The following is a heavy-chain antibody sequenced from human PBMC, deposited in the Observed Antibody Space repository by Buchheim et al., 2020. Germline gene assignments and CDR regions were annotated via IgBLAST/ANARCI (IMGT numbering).Heavy chain of an antibody. Sequence: EVQLMESGGGLVQPGGSLRLSCAASGFTFNTYAMNWIRQTPGKGLEWLSYISSSSSLIYYADSVKGRFTISRDNAKDSLYLSRSSLRAEDTAMYYCARDWGAGYSDYWGQGTL. CDR3: ARDWGAGYSDY. J-gene: IGHJ4*02. D-gene: IGHD3-16*01. CDR1: GFTFNTYA. CDR2: ISSSSSLI. V-gene: IGHV3-48*01.